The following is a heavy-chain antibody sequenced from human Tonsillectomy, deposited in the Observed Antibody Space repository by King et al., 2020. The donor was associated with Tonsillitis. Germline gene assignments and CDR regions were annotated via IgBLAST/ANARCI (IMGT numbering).Heavy chain of an antibody. V-gene: IGHV3-15*01. Sequence: VQLVEFGGGLVKPGGSLRLSCAASGFTFSHAWMSWVRQAPGRGLEWVGRIKSKTDGGTTDYAAPVKGRFTVSRDDSKHTLYLQMNSLKNEDTAVYYCTTLGDDSDAFDFWGQGTLVTVSS. CDR2: IKSKTDGGTT. D-gene: IGHD3-10*01. J-gene: IGHJ3*01. CDR3: TTLGDDSDAFDF. CDR1: GFTFSHAW.